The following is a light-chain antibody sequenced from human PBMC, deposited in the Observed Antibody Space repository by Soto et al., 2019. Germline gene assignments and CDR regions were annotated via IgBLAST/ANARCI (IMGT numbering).Light chain of an antibody. CDR3: QQYARSPLT. V-gene: IGKV3D-20*01. CDR1: QSVANR. CDR2: DAS. Sequence: EIVLTQSPATLSLSPGQRATLSCGASQSVANRLAWYRQEPGLAPRLLIYDASSRATGIPDRFSGSGSGTDFTLTISRLEPEDFAVYYCQQYARSPLTFGGGTKVEIK. J-gene: IGKJ4*01.